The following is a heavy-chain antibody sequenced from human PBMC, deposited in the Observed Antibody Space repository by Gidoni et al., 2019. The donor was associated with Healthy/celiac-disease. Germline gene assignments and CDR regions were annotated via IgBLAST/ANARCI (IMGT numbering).Heavy chain of an antibody. J-gene: IGHJ4*02. CDR3: ARDPENYDFWSGLLDY. CDR1: GYTFTSYY. D-gene: IGHD3-3*01. CDR2: INPSGGST. V-gene: IGHV1-46*01. Sequence: QVQLVQSGAEVKKPGASVKVSCKASGYTFTSYYMHWVRQAPGQGLEWMGIINPSGGSTSYAQKFQGRVTMTRDTSTSTVYMELSSLRSEDTAVYYCARDPENYDFWSGLLDYWGQGTLVTVSS.